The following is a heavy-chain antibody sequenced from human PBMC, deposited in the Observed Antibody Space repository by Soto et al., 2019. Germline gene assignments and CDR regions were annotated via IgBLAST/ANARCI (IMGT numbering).Heavy chain of an antibody. CDR1: GFTFSSYV. V-gene: IGHV3-23*01. D-gene: IGHD3-22*01. CDR2: ISGSGSDT. CDR3: AKGGRSTGYSYQKFDP. J-gene: IGHJ5*02. Sequence: GGSLRLCCAASGFTFSSYVLGWVRQAPVKGLQWASAISGSGSDTFYADAVKGRFTISRDNLRNTLYLQTNRLRADDTAVYFCAKGGRSTGYSYQKFDPWGQGALVTVSS.